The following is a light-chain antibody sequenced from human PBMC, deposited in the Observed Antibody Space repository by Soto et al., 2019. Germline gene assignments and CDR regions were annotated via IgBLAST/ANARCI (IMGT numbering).Light chain of an antibody. Sequence: EIVLTQSPGTLSLSPGERATLSCRASQSVSSSYLAWYRQNPGQAPRLLMYGTSNRAGGIPDRFSGSGSGTDFTLTISRLEPEDFAVYYCQQYGSSPPYTFGQGTKLEFK. V-gene: IGKV3-20*01. CDR3: QQYGSSPPYT. CDR2: GTS. J-gene: IGKJ2*01. CDR1: QSVSSSY.